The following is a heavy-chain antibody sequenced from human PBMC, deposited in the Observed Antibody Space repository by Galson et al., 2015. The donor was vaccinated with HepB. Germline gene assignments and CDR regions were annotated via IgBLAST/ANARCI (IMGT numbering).Heavy chain of an antibody. CDR1: GYTFSAYA. CDR2: FNAGNRNT. D-gene: IGHD3-3*01. CDR3: ARGEESDFWSGYLFP. V-gene: IGHV1-3*01. J-gene: IGHJ3*01. Sequence: SVKVSCKASGYTFSAYAIHWVRQAPGHRLERMGWFNAGNRNTKYSPKFQGRVTITRDTSANTAYMELISLTSEDTAVYYCARGEESDFWSGYLFPWGQGTMVTVSS.